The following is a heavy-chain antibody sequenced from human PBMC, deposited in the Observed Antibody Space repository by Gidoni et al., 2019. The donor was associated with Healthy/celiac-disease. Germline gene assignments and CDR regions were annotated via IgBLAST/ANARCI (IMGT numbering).Heavy chain of an antibody. D-gene: IGHD2-15*01. CDR1: GFTFSSYA. V-gene: IGHV3-23*01. CDR3: AKEQISLVVVDY. J-gene: IGHJ4*02. CDR2: ISGSGGST. Sequence: AASGFTFSSYAMSWVRQAPGKGLEWVSAISGSGGSTYYADAVKGRFTISRDNSKNTLYLQMNSLRAEDTAVYYCAKEQISLVVVDYWGQGTLVTVSS.